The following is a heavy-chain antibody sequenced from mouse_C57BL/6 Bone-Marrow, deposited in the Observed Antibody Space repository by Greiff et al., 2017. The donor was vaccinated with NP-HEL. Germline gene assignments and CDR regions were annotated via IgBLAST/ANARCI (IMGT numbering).Heavy chain of an antibody. CDR1: GFTFSSYG. D-gene: IGHD2-4*01. Sequence: EVQGVESGGDLVKPGGSLKLSCAASGFTFSSYGMSWVRQTPDKRLEWVATISSGGSYTYYPDSVKGRFTISRDNAKNTLYLQMSSLKSEDTAMYYCAGNGGYDYDEEAWFAYWGQGTLVTVSA. CDR2: ISSGGSYT. V-gene: IGHV5-6*01. CDR3: AGNGGYDYDEEAWFAY. J-gene: IGHJ3*01.